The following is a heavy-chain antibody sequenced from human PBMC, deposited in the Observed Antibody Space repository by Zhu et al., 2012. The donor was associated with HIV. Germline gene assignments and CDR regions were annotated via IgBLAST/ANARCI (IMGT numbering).Heavy chain of an antibody. CDR1: GFTFSSYG. J-gene: IGHJ4*02. V-gene: IGHV3-30*02. Sequence: QVQLVESGGGVVQPGGSLRLSCAASGFTFSSYGMHWVRQAPGKGLEWVAFIRYDGSNKYYADSVKGRFTISRDNSKNTLYLQMNSLRAEDTAVYYCAKVGYYDSSGYLVGDYFDYWGQGTLVTVS. D-gene: IGHD3-22*01. CDR2: IRYDGSNK. CDR3: AKVGYYDSSGYLVGDYFDY.